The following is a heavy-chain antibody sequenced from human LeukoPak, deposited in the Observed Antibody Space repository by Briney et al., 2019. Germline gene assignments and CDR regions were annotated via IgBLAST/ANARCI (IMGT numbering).Heavy chain of an antibody. CDR1: GGSLSSGTYY. Sequence: SETLSLTCTVSGGSLSSGTYYWSWIRQPAGEGLEWIGRIYTSGSTNYNPSLKSRVTISVDTSKNQFSLKVSSVTAADTAVYYCARNARYNWFDPWGQGTLVTVSS. V-gene: IGHV4-61*02. J-gene: IGHJ5*02. CDR2: IYTSGST. CDR3: ARNARYNWFDP.